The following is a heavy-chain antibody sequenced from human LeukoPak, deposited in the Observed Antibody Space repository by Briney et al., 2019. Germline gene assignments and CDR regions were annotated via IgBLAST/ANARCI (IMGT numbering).Heavy chain of an antibody. Sequence: KSGGSLRLSCAASGLPFSDSYMSWIRKAPGKGLKWVAYMSDSGRSIIAYADSVKGRFTISRDNAKNSLYLQMNSLRAEDTAVYYCARGGAAMAVPDYWGQGTLVTVSS. CDR2: MSDSGRSI. J-gene: IGHJ4*02. CDR3: ARGGAAMAVPDY. CDR1: GLPFSDSY. D-gene: IGHD5-18*01. V-gene: IGHV3-11*04.